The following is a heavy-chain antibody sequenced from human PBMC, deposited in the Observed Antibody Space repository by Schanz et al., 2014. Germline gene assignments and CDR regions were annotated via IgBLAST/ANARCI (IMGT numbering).Heavy chain of an antibody. D-gene: IGHD2-21*01. Sequence: QVQLVQSGAEVKKPGASVKVSCKVSGSIFSKLLMHWVRQGPAKGLEWMGGFDPKKGEAIYAQKFQGRVTMTEDTSTGTAYMELRSLTSEDTAVYYCATGPHIAVAFDYWGQGTLVTVSS. CDR3: ATGPHIAVAFDY. J-gene: IGHJ4*02. CDR1: GSIFSKLL. CDR2: FDPKKGEA. V-gene: IGHV1-24*01.